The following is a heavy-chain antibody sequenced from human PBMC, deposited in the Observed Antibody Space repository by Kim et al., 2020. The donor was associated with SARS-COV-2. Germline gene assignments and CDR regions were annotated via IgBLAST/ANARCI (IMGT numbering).Heavy chain of an antibody. CDR2: ISWDGGST. Sequence: GGSLRLSCAASGFTSDDYTMHWVRQAPGKGLEWVSLISWDGGSTYYADSVKGRFTISSDNSKNSLYLQMNSLRTEDTALYYCAKDIGYCGGDCFYYYYGMDVWGQGTTVTVSS. V-gene: IGHV3-43*01. J-gene: IGHJ6*02. D-gene: IGHD2-21*02. CDR3: AKDIGYCGGDCFYYYYGMDV. CDR1: GFTSDDYT.